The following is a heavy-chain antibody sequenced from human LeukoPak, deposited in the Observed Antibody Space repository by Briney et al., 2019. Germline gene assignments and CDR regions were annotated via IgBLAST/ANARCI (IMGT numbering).Heavy chain of an antibody. D-gene: IGHD3-10*01. CDR3: ARSPSGYGCDY. CDR2: IDWDDDK. CDR1: GFSLSTSGMR. V-gene: IGHV2-70*04. J-gene: IGHJ4*02. Sequence: SGPALVKPTQTLTLTCTFSGFSLSTSGMRVSWIRQPPGKTLEWLARIDWDDDKFYSTSLKPRLTLYKDTSKNPVVLTLTHMDPVDTATYYCARSPSGYGCDYWGQGTLVTVSS.